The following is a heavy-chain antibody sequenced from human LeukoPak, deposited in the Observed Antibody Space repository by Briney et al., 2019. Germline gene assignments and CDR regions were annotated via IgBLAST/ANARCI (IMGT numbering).Heavy chain of an antibody. V-gene: IGHV3-23*01. Sequence: GGSLRLSCAASGFTFSSYAMSWVRQAPGKGLEWVSAISGDGGSTYYADFVKGRFTISRDNSKNTLYLQMNSLRAEDTAVYYCVKESHPDYCEYWGQGTLVSVSS. CDR1: GFTFSSYA. J-gene: IGHJ4*02. CDR3: VKESHPDYCEY. CDR2: ISGDGGST.